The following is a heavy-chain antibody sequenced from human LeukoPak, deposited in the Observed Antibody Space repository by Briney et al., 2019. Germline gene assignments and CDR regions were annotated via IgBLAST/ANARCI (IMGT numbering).Heavy chain of an antibody. D-gene: IGHD5-12*01. Sequence: SETLSLTCAVSGGSINSTHWWNWLRQPPGEGLGWVGEISNSGSTNYNPSVKSRVTISVDKSENKFSLKLSSVTAADTAVYYCARIEWARRRPFDCWGQGTLGTVSS. CDR3: ARIEWARRRPFDC. V-gene: IGHV4-4*02. J-gene: IGHJ4*02. CDR2: ISNSGST. CDR1: GGSINSTHW.